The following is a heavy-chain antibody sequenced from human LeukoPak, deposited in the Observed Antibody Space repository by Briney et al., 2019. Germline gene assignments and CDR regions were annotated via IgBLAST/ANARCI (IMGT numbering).Heavy chain of an antibody. Sequence: SETLSLTCTVSGVSISSYYWSWIRQPPGMGLEWIGYIYYSGSTNYNPSLKSRVTISVDTSKNQFSLKLSSVTAADTAVYYCARTTEAHSWRTRYYDYYMDVWGKGTTVTVSS. D-gene: IGHD6-13*01. CDR3: ARTTEAHSWRTRYYDYYMDV. CDR2: IYYSGST. J-gene: IGHJ6*03. V-gene: IGHV4-59*01. CDR1: GVSISSYY.